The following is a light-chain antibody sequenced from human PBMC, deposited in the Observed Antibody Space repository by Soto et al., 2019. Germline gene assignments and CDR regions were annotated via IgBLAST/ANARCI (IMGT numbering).Light chain of an antibody. V-gene: IGKV3-15*01. J-gene: IGKJ4*01. Sequence: EIVMTQSPATLSVSPGDRATLSCRASQSVSSSLAWYQQIPGQAPRLLIYDASTRATGIPARFGGSWSGTEFTLTISSLPSEDFAVYYCQQYNNWPPLTFGGGTKVELK. CDR2: DAS. CDR1: QSVSSS. CDR3: QQYNNWPPLT.